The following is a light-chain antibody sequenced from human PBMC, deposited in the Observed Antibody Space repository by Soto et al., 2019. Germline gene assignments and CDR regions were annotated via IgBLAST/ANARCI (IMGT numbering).Light chain of an antibody. J-gene: IGKJ3*01. V-gene: IGKV3-11*01. CDR1: LSVSVY. Sequence: EIVMTQSPATLSVSPGERATLSCRTSLSVSVYLDWYQQKPGQAPRLLISDASNRATGIPARFSGSGSGTDFTLTISSLAPEDFATYYCQHSYSTLTFGPGTKVDIK. CDR2: DAS. CDR3: QHSYSTLT.